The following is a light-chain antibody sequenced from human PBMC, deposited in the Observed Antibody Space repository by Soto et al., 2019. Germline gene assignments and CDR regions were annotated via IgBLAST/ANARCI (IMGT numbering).Light chain of an antibody. CDR2: DAS. CDR1: QSISSW. Sequence: DIQMTQSPSTLSASVGDRVTITCRASQSISSWLAWYQQKPGKAPKLLMYDASSLESGVPSRFIGSGSGTEFTLPISSLQPDDFATYYCQQYNSLITFGQGTRLEIK. V-gene: IGKV1-5*01. CDR3: QQYNSLIT. J-gene: IGKJ5*01.